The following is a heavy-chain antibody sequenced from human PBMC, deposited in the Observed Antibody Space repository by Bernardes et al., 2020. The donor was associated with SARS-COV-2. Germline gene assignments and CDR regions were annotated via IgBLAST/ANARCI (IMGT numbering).Heavy chain of an antibody. D-gene: IGHD3-10*01. CDR2: IFDNGNT. Sequence: TLSLTFPLSFGPISGYQWSWLRQTPGKGLEWIGYIFDNGNTNYNPSLKSRATISVDTSQNQFSLKLRSPTAADTAVYYCARRDGPTYYFRFWGQGTLVTVSS. CDR3: ARRDGPTYYFRF. J-gene: IGHJ4*02. CDR1: FGPISGYQ. V-gene: IGHV4-59*08.